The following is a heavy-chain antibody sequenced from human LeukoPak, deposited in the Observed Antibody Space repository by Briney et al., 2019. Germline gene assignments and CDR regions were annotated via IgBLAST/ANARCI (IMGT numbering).Heavy chain of an antibody. D-gene: IGHD3-22*01. CDR2: ISYDGSNE. CDR1: GFTFSNYG. Sequence: SGGSLRLSCTASGFTFSNYGMHWVRQAPGKGLEWVAVISYDGSNEYYADSVKGRFTISGDNSKNTLFLQMNSLRPEDTAVYHCAKVALFSGYYPPFDYWGQGTLVTVSS. V-gene: IGHV3-30*18. J-gene: IGHJ4*02. CDR3: AKVALFSGYYPPFDY.